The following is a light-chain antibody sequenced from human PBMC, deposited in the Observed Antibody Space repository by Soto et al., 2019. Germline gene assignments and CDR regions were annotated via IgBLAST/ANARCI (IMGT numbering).Light chain of an antibody. Sequence: IVLTQSPATLSLSPGERAALSCRASQSVSTSLAWYQHKPGPAPRLIIYDASKRAPGIPARFSGSGSGTDFTLTISSPEPEDFAVYYCQVRDVWPTFGQGTKVEIK. CDR1: QSVSTS. CDR2: DAS. V-gene: IGKV3-11*01. CDR3: QVRDVWPT. J-gene: IGKJ1*01.